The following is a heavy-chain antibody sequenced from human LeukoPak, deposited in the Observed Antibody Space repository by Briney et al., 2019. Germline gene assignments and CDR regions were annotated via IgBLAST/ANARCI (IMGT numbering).Heavy chain of an antibody. Sequence: GGSLRLSCAASGFTFSSYSMNWVRQAPGKGLEWVSYISSISSSKYYADSVKGRFTISRDNAKNSLYLQMNSLRAEDTAVYYCARDCEGSSGRGEFDPWGQGTLVTVSS. CDR1: GFTFSSYS. CDR3: ARDCEGSSGRGEFDP. V-gene: IGHV3-48*01. CDR2: ISSISSSK. J-gene: IGHJ5*02. D-gene: IGHD6-6*01.